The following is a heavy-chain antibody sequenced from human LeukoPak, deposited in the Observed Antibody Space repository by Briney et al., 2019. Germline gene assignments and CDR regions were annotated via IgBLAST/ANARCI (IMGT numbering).Heavy chain of an antibody. V-gene: IGHV3-53*01. CDR2: IYSGGST. J-gene: IGHJ4*02. CDR3: SSGGNSVFDY. CDR1: RFTFSSYW. Sequence: PGGSLRLSCAAARFTFSSYWMYWVRQAPGKGLEWVSVIYSGGSTYYADSVKGRFTMSRDNSKNTLYLQMNRLRAEDTAVYYCSSGGNSVFDYWGQGTLVTVSS. D-gene: IGHD4-23*01.